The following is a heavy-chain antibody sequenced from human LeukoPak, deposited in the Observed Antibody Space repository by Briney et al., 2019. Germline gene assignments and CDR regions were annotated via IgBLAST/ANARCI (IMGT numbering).Heavy chain of an antibody. CDR1: GYSISSGYY. CDR2: IYHSGST. V-gene: IGHV4-38-2*01. Sequence: SETLSLTCAVSGYSISSGYYWGWIRQPPGKGLEWIGSIYHSGSTYYNPSLKSRVTITVDTSKNQFSLKLSSVTAADTAVYYCIVYDYYDSSGLDYWGQGTLVTVSS. J-gene: IGHJ4*02. CDR3: IVYDYYDSSGLDY. D-gene: IGHD3-22*01.